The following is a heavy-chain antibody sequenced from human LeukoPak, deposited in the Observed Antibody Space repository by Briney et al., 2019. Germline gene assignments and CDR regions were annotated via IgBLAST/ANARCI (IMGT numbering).Heavy chain of an antibody. Sequence: SETLSLTCTVSGGSISSYYWSWIRQPPGKGLEWIGYIYYSGSTNYNPSLKSRVTISVDTSKNQFSLKLSSVTAADTAVYYCASGYSSSTLYYFDYWGQGTLVTVFS. CDR2: IYYSGST. CDR3: ASGYSSSTLYYFDY. V-gene: IGHV4-59*01. CDR1: GGSISSYY. D-gene: IGHD6-6*01. J-gene: IGHJ4*02.